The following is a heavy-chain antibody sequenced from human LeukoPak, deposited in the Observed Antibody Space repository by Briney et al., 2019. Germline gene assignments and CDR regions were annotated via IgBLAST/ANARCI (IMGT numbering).Heavy chain of an antibody. D-gene: IGHD6-13*01. CDR1: GFTFNNFD. Sequence: GGSLRLSCAASGFTFNNFDIHWVRQPPGQGLEWVTVISYDGTYRFYTDSVKGRFTISRDNSTNTVYLQMNSLRAEDTALYYCAKAGLDTNNWYYFYWGQGTLVTVSS. V-gene: IGHV3-30*18. CDR2: ISYDGTYR. J-gene: IGHJ4*02. CDR3: AKAGLDTNNWYYFY.